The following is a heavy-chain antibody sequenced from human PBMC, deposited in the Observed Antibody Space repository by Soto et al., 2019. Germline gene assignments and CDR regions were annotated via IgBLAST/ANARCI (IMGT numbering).Heavy chain of an antibody. CDR1: GYIFSRNG. J-gene: IGHJ4*02. Sequence: GASVKGSCKASGYIFSRNGISWGRQAPAQGFEWMGWISVYNGNTNYAQNLQGRVTMTTDTSTSTAYMELRSLRSDDTAVYFCARGAGYYGPYYYFDYWGKGTLVTVSS. CDR3: ARGAGYYGPYYYFDY. D-gene: IGHD3-22*01. CDR2: ISVYNGNT. V-gene: IGHV1-18*01.